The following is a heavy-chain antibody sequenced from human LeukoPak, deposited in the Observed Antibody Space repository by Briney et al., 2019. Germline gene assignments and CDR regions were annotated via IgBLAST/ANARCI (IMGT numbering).Heavy chain of an antibody. CDR1: GYTFTGYY. CDR3: ARAHIVVVTAIPDAFDI. J-gene: IGHJ3*02. D-gene: IGHD2-21*02. CDR2: INPNSGGT. Sequence: ASVKVSCKASGYTFTGYYMHWVRQAPGQGLEWMGWINPNSGGTNYAQKFQGRVTMTRDTSISTAYMELSRLRSDDTAVYYCARAHIVVVTAIPDAFDIWGQGTMVTVSS. V-gene: IGHV1-2*02.